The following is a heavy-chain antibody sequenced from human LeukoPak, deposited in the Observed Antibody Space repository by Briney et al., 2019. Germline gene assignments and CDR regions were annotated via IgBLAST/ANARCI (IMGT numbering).Heavy chain of an antibody. CDR3: ARDLITFGGVIATFDY. CDR1: GGSFSGYY. J-gene: IGHJ4*02. CDR2: INHSGST. Sequence: SETLSLTCAVYGGSFSGYYRSWIRQPPGKGLEWIGEINHSGSTNYNPSLKSRVTISVDTSKNQFSLKLSSVTAADTAVYYCARDLITFGGVIATFDYWGQGTLVTVSS. D-gene: IGHD3-16*02. V-gene: IGHV4-34*01.